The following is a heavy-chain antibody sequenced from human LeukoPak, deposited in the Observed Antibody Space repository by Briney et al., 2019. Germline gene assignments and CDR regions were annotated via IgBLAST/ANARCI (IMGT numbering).Heavy chain of an antibody. CDR2: INHSGST. CDR1: GGSFSGYY. Sequence: SETLSLTCAVYGGSFSGYYWSWIRQPPGKGLEWIGEINHSGSTNYNPSLKSRVTISVDTSKNQFSLKLSSVTAADTAVYYCARVRSSGWYGLRYWGQGTLVTVSS. CDR3: ARVRSSGWYGLRY. J-gene: IGHJ4*02. D-gene: IGHD6-19*01. V-gene: IGHV4-34*01.